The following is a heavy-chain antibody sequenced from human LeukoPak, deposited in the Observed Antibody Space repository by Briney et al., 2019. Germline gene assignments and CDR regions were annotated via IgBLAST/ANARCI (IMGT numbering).Heavy chain of an antibody. J-gene: IGHJ4*02. CDR3: ARDLEDY. CDR1: GFTFSSYS. D-gene: IGHD1-1*01. CDR2: ISSSSGTI. V-gene: IGHV3-48*01. Sequence: GGSLRLSCAASGFTFSSYSMNWVRQAPGKGLEWVSYISSSSGTIYYADSVKGRFTISRDNAKNSPYLQMNSLRAEDTAVYYCARDLEDYWGQGTLVTVSS.